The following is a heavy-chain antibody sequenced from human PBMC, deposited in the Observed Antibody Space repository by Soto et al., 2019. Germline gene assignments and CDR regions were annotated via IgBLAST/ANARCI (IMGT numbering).Heavy chain of an antibody. J-gene: IGHJ6*03. V-gene: IGHV4-59*08. CDR3: ARVDGYSHYMDV. CDR1: GGSISSYY. Sequence: QVQLQESGPGLVKPSETLSLTCTVSGGSISSYYWTWIRQPPGKGLAWIWYIYYSGSTNYNPSTKIRVTIPVATSKLHFYLKWRSVTAADSAVNYRARVDGYSHYMDVWGKGTPVTVSS. CDR2: IYYSGST. D-gene: IGHD2-21*01.